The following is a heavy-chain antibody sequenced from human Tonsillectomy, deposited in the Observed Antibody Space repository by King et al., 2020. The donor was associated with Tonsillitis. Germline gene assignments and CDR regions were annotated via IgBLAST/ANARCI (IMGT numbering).Heavy chain of an antibody. CDR1: GGSISSYY. J-gene: IGHJ4*02. Sequence: VQLQESGPGLVKPSETLSLTCTVSGGSISSYYWSWIRQPPGKGLEWIGYIYYSGSTNYNPSLKSRVTISVDTSKNQFSLKLSSVTAADTAVYYCARVQPDGYQFASPYLDYRGQGTLVTVSS. V-gene: IGHV4-59*01. CDR2: IYYSGST. CDR3: ARVQPDGYQFASPYLDY. D-gene: IGHD5-24*01.